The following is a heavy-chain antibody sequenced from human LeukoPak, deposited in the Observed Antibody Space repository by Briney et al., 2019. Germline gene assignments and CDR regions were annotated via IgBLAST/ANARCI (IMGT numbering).Heavy chain of an antibody. D-gene: IGHD2-2*02. CDR1: GFTFSSYG. V-gene: IGHV3-30*18. CDR3: AKDRGFRCSSTSCYTGPLDY. J-gene: IGHJ4*02. Sequence: QPGGSLRLSCAASGFTFSSYGMHWVRQAPGKGLEWVTVISYDGSNEYYADSVKGRFTISRDNSKNTLYLQMNSLRAEDTAVYYCAKDRGFRCSSTSCYTGPLDYWGQGTLVTVSS. CDR2: ISYDGSNE.